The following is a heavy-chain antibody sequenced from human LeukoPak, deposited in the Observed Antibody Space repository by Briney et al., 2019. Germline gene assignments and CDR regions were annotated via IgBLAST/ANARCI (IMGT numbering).Heavy chain of an antibody. CDR3: VLSRYSASKPTPYYYMDV. CDR2: IIPIFGTA. V-gene: IGHV1-69*05. J-gene: IGHJ6*03. D-gene: IGHD3-16*02. CDR1: GGTFSSYA. Sequence: WASVKVSCKASGGTFSSYAISWVRQAPGQGLEWMGGIIPIFGTANYAQKFQGRVTITTDESTSTAYMELSSLRSEDTAVYYCVLSRYSASKPTPYYYMDVWGKGTTVTVSS.